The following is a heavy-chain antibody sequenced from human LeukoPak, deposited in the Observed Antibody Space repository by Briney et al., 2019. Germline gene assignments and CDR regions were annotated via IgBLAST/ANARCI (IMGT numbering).Heavy chain of an antibody. CDR1: GFTFSSYA. CDR2: TSGSGGST. V-gene: IGHV3-23*01. D-gene: IGHD3-3*01. CDR3: AKSRYYDFWSGFPLDY. J-gene: IGHJ4*02. Sequence: GGSLRLSCAASGFTFSSYAMSWVRQAPGKGLEWVSATSGSGGSTYYADSVKGRFTISRDNSKNTLYLQMNSLRAEDTAVYYCAKSRYYDFWSGFPLDYWGQGTLVTVSS.